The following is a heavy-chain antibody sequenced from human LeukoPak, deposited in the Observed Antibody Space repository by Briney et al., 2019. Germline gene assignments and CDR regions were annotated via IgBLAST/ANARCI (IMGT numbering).Heavy chain of an antibody. CDR3: AKAENYFTSGTYRRDFDY. Sequence: GGSLRLSCSASGFTFNNYAMTWVRQAPGKGLEWVSSISDSGANTYYADSVKGRLTISRDDSKSTLYLQMNSLRAEDTAVYYCAKAENYFTSGTYRRDFDYWGQGTLVTVSS. D-gene: IGHD3-10*01. CDR2: ISDSGANT. CDR1: GFTFNNYA. V-gene: IGHV3-23*01. J-gene: IGHJ4*02.